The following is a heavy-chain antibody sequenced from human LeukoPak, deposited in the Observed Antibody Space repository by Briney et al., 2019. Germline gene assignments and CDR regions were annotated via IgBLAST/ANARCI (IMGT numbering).Heavy chain of an antibody. CDR2: IYYSGST. CDR3: ARKSYYDFWSGYYTFDY. J-gene: IGHJ4*02. D-gene: IGHD3-3*01. Sequence: SETLSLTCTVSGGSISNYYWSWIRQPPGKGLEWIGYIYYSGSTNYNPSLKSRVIISVDTSKNQFSLKLSSVTAADTAVYYCARKSYYDFWSGYYTFDYWGQGTLVTVSS. V-gene: IGHV4-59*12. CDR1: GGSISNYY.